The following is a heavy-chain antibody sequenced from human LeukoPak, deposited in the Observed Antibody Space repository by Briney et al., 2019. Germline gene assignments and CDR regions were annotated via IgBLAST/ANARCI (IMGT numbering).Heavy chain of an antibody. D-gene: IGHD6-13*01. CDR1: GFTVSSNY. CDR2: IYSGGST. V-gene: IGHV3-53*01. J-gene: IGHJ4*02. Sequence: PGGSLRLSCAASGFTVSSNYMSWVRQAPGKGLEWVSVIYSGGSTYYADSVKGRFTISRDNSKNTLYLQMNSLRAEDTAVYYCAREGYSSFFDYWGQGTLVTVSS. CDR3: AREGYSSFFDY.